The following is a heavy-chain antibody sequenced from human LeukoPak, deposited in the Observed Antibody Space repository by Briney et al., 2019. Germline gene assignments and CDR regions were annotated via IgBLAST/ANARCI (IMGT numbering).Heavy chain of an antibody. CDR3: ARDPHDFWSGYFDY. Sequence: PGGSLRLSCAASGFTFSSYGMHWVRQAPGKGLEWVAVIWYDGSNKYYADSVKGRFTISRDNSKNTLYLQMYSLRAEDTAVYYCARDPHDFWSGYFDYWGQGTLVTVSS. CDR1: GFTFSSYG. CDR2: IWYDGSNK. D-gene: IGHD3-3*01. J-gene: IGHJ4*02. V-gene: IGHV3-33*01.